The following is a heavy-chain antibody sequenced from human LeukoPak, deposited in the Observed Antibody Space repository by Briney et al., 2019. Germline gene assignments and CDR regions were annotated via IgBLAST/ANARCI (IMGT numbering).Heavy chain of an antibody. V-gene: IGHV3-23*01. CDR2: ISGSGGST. D-gene: IGHD6-6*01. Sequence: GGSLRLSCAASGFTFSSYAMSWVRQAPGKGLEWVSAISGSGGSTYYADSVKGRFTISRDNSKNTLYLQMNCLRAEDTAVYYCAKVRIAARPTYYFDYWGQGTLVTVSS. CDR1: GFTFSSYA. J-gene: IGHJ4*02. CDR3: AKVRIAARPTYYFDY.